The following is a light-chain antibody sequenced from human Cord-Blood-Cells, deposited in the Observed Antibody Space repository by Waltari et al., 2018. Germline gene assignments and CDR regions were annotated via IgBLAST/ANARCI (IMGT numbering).Light chain of an antibody. J-gene: IGLJ3*02. V-gene: IGLV3-27*01. CDR3: YSAADNNLV. Sequence: SYELTQPSSVSVSPGQTARITCSGDVLAKKYARWFQQKPGQAPVLVIYKDSERPSGIPARFSGSSSGNTVTLTISGAQVEDEADYYCYSAADNNLVFGGGTKLTVL. CDR1: VLAKKY. CDR2: KDS.